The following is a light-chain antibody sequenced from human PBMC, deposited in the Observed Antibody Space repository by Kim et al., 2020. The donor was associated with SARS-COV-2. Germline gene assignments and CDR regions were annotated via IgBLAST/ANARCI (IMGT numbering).Light chain of an antibody. J-gene: IGLJ1*01. V-gene: IGLV4-69*01. CDR1: SGHSSYA. CDR3: QTWGTGIGYV. CDR2: LNSDGSH. Sequence: QLVLTQSPSASASLGASVKLTCTLGSGHSSYAIAWHQQQPEKGPRYLMKLNSDGSHSKGDGIPDRFSGSSSGAERYLTISSLQSEDEADYYCQTWGTGIGYVCGTETKVNVL.